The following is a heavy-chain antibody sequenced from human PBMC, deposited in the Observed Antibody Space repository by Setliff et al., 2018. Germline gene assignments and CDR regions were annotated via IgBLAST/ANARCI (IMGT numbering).Heavy chain of an antibody. D-gene: IGHD5-18*01. J-gene: IGHJ6*02. CDR3: ARGDRWGYSYGPYYYGMDV. CDR1: GFTFSSYA. CDR2: ISGSGGST. Sequence: PGGSLRLSCAASGFTFSSYAMSWVRQAPGKGLEWVSFISGSGGSTYYADSVKGRFTISRDNAKNSLYLQMNSLRAEDTAVYYCARGDRWGYSYGPYYYGMDVWGQGTTVTV. V-gene: IGHV3-23*01.